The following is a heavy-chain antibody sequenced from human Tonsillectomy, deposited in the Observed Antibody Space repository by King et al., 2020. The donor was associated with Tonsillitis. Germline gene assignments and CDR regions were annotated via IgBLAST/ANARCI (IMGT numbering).Heavy chain of an antibody. CDR2: IWYDGSNE. CDR3: ARDHGYHDSSGYYSTYYYMDV. D-gene: IGHD3-22*01. CDR1: GFTFSNYG. V-gene: IGHV3-33*01. Sequence: QLVQSGGGVVQPGRSLRLSCAASGFTFSNYGLHWVRQAPGKGLEWVAVIWYDGSNEYYADSVKGRFTISTDNSKNTLFLQMNSLRAEDTAVYYCARDHGYHDSSGYYSTYYYMDVWGKGTTVTVSS. J-gene: IGHJ6*03.